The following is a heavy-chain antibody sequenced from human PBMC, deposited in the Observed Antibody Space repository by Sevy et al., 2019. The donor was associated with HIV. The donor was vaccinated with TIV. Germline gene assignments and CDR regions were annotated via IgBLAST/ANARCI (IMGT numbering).Heavy chain of an antibody. CDR3: ARVRSWSYYYDSSGYYSYFDY. CDR2: IYYSGST. V-gene: IGHV4-59*01. CDR1: GGSISSYY. D-gene: IGHD3-22*01. J-gene: IGHJ4*02. Sequence: SETLSLTCTVSGGSISSYYWSWIRQPPGKGLEWIGYIYYSGSTNYNPSLKSRVTISVDTSKNQFSLKLGSVTAADTAVYYCARVRSWSYYYDSSGYYSYFDYWGQGTLVTVSS.